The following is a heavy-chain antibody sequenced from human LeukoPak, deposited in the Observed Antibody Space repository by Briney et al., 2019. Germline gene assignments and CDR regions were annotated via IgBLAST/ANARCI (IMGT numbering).Heavy chain of an antibody. CDR3: ASGVVAVSFDY. CDR1: GGSISSGGYS. J-gene: IGHJ4*02. D-gene: IGHD2-15*01. Sequence: SQTLSLTCAVSGGSISSGGYSWSWIRQPPGKGPEWIGYIYHSGSTYYNPSLKSRVTISVDRSKNQFSLKLSSVTAADTAVYYCASGVVAVSFDYWGQGTLVTVSS. CDR2: IYHSGST. V-gene: IGHV4-30-2*01.